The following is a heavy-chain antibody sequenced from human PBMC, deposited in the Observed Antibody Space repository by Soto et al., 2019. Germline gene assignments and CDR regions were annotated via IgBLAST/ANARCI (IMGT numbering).Heavy chain of an antibody. CDR3: ARPLPSSSCSHYFDY. J-gene: IGHJ4*02. D-gene: IGHD6-13*01. CDR2: IKQDGSEK. CDR1: GFTFSSYW. V-gene: IGHV3-7*05. Sequence: SLRLSCAASGFTFSSYWMSWVRQAPGKGLEWVANIKQDGSEKYYVDSVKGRFTISRDNAKNSLYLQMNSLRAEDTAVYYCARPLPSSSCSHYFDYWGQGTLVTVSS.